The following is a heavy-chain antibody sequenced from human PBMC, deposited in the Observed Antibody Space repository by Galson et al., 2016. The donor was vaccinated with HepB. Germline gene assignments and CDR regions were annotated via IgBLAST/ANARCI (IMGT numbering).Heavy chain of an antibody. J-gene: IGHJ6*02. D-gene: IGHD6-19*01. CDR1: GFSLSTSEMC. CDR2: IDWGDDK. V-gene: IGHV2-70*01. Sequence: PALVKPTQTLTLTCTFSGFSLSTSEMCVSWIRQPPGKALEWLALIDWGDDKYYSTSLKTRLTIPKDTSKNQVVLTMTNMDPVDTATYYCARSRAVAGTDYYYYVMDVWGQGTPVTVSS. CDR3: ARSRAVAGTDYYYYVMDV.